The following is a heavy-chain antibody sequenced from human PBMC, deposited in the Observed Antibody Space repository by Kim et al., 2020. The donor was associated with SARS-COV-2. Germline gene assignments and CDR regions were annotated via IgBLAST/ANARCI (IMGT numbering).Heavy chain of an antibody. V-gene: IGHV3-74*01. Sequence: GGSLRLSCAASGFTFSSYWMHWVRQAPGKGLVWVSHTNSAGSDTNYADSVKGRFTISRDNAKNTLYLQMNSLGADDTAVYYCARDGHYNYVSLEYWGQGT. D-gene: IGHD5-18*01. J-gene: IGHJ4*02. CDR1: GFTFSSYW. CDR2: TNSAGSDT. CDR3: ARDGHYNYVSLEY.